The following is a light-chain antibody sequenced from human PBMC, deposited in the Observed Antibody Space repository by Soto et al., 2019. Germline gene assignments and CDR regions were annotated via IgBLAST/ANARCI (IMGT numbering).Light chain of an antibody. J-gene: IGLJ2*01. V-gene: IGLV2-14*03. CDR2: DVN. CDR1: SSDVGGYDY. CDR3: NSYSTSSTPLV. Sequence: QSALTQPASVSGSPGQPITISCTGTSSDVGGYDYVSWYQQHPGKAPRLMIYDVNNRPSGVSNRFSGSKSGNTASLTISGLQAEVEADYYCNSYSTSSTPLVFGGGTKLTVL.